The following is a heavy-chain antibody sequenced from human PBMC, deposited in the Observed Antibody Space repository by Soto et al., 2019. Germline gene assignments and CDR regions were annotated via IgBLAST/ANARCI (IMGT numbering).Heavy chain of an antibody. CDR1: GGSFSGYY. V-gene: IGHV4-34*01. Sequence: NPSETLSLTCAVYGGSFSGYYWSWIRQPPGKGLEWIGEINHSGSTNYNPSLKSRVTISVDTSKNQFSLKLSSVTAADTAVYYCARGAIMITFGGVIVKGAFDIWGQGTMVTVSS. J-gene: IGHJ3*02. CDR2: INHSGST. D-gene: IGHD3-16*02. CDR3: ARGAIMITFGGVIVKGAFDI.